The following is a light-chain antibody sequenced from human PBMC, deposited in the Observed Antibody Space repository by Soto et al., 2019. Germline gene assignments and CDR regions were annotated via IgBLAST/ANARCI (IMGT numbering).Light chain of an antibody. V-gene: IGLV3-21*02. CDR3: QVWDTTSNHNV. CDR2: DDS. Sequence: LTHPPAGPGAPGHTVRVTSGGTNIGSKSLDWYQQQPRQDPVLVVYDDSGRPSRMTERFSGSTSGNKATLTISRVQAGDEAADHCQVWDTTSNHNVFGGGTKVTV. CDR1: NIGSKS. J-gene: IGLJ1*01.